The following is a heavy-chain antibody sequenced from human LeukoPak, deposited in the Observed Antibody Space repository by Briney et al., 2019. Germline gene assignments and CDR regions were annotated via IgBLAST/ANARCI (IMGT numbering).Heavy chain of an antibody. J-gene: IGHJ6*02. V-gene: IGHV3-33*01. D-gene: IGHD1-26*01. CDR1: GFTFSSYG. CDR2: IWYDGNNK. Sequence: PGRSLRLSCAASGFTFSSYGMHWVRQAPGKGLEWVAAIWYDGNNKYYTDSVKGRFTISRDDSKNTLHLQMNSLRAEDTAVYYCARDGGSGNYYGLAYYYAMDVWGQGTTVTVSS. CDR3: ARDGGSGNYYGLAYYYAMDV.